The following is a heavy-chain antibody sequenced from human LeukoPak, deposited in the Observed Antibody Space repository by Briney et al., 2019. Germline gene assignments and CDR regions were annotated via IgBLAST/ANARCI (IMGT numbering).Heavy chain of an antibody. J-gene: IGHJ3*02. D-gene: IGHD3-10*01. V-gene: IGHV1-69*13. Sequence: SVKVSCKASGGTFSSYAISWARQAPGQGLEWMGGIIPIFGTANYAQKFQGRVTITADESTSTAYMELSSLRSEDTAVYYCARLWFGELLISGAFDIWGQGTMVTVSS. CDR3: ARLWFGELLISGAFDI. CDR2: IIPIFGTA. CDR1: GGTFSSYA.